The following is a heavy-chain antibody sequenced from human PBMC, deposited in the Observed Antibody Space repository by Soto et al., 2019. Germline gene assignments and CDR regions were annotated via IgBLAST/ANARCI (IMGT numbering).Heavy chain of an antibody. J-gene: IGHJ3*02. CDR2: INTDGSDT. V-gene: IGHV3-74*01. Sequence: SLRLSCAASGFIFSSDWMHWVRQAPGKGLVWVSRINTDGSDTSYADSVKGRFTISRDNSKNTLYLQMNSLRAEDTAVYYCARDTPYSSGPEGAFDIWGQGTMVTVSS. CDR3: ARDTPYSSGPEGAFDI. CDR1: GFIFSSDW. D-gene: IGHD6-19*01.